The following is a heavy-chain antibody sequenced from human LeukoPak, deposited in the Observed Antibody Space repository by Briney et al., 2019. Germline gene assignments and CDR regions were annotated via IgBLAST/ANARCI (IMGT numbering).Heavy chain of an antibody. CDR3: ARGVESGGSCYSDY. CDR2: INHSGST. J-gene: IGHJ4*02. CDR1: GGSISSGGYY. D-gene: IGHD2-15*01. Sequence: PSETLSLTCTVSGGSISSGGYYWSWIRQPPGQGLEWIGEINHSGSTNYNPSLKSRVTISVDTSKNQFSLKLSSVTAADTAVYYCARGVESGGSCYSDYWGQGTLVTVSS. V-gene: IGHV4-39*07.